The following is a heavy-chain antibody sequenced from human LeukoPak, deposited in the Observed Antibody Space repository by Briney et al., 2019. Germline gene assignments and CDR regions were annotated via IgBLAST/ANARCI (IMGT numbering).Heavy chain of an antibody. J-gene: IGHJ4*02. CDR2: IKQDGSEK. Sequence: PGGSLRLSCAASRFTFSSYWMSWVRQAPGKGLEWVANIKQDGSEKYYVDSVKGRFTISRDNAKNSLYLQMNSLRAEDTAVYYCARGGSLNYWGQGTLVTVSS. CDR3: ARGGSLNY. CDR1: RFTFSSYW. D-gene: IGHD6-13*01. V-gene: IGHV3-7*01.